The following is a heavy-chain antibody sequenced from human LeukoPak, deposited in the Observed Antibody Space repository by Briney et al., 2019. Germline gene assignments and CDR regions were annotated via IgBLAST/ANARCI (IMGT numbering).Heavy chain of an antibody. CDR3: ARDEAAYSGSPLDY. D-gene: IGHD1-26*01. Sequence: GGSLRLSCAASGFTLSSYAMHWVRQAPGKGLEWVAVISYDGSNKYYADSVKGRFTISRDNSKNTLYLQMNSLRAEDTAVYYCARDEAAYSGSPLDYWGQGTLVTVSS. V-gene: IGHV3-30-3*01. J-gene: IGHJ4*02. CDR2: ISYDGSNK. CDR1: GFTLSSYA.